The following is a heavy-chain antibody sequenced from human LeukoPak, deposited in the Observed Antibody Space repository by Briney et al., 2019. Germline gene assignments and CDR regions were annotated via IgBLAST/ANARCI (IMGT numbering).Heavy chain of an antibody. D-gene: IGHD3-3*01. CDR1: GFTFSDYY. J-gene: IGHJ4*02. Sequence: GGSLRLSCATSGFTFSDYYMSWIRQAPGKGLEWVSSISSSSSYIYYADSVKGRFTISRDNAKNSLYLQMNSLRAEDTAVYYCAREGYDFWSGYYPDFDYWGQGTLVTVSS. CDR2: ISSSSSYI. V-gene: IGHV3-11*06. CDR3: AREGYDFWSGYYPDFDY.